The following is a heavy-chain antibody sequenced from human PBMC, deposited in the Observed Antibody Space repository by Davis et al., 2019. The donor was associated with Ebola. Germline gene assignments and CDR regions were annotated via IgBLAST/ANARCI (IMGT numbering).Heavy chain of an antibody. J-gene: IGHJ4*02. Sequence: MPSETLSLTCAISGDSVSSNSAAWNWIRQSPSRGLEWLGRTYYRSKWFVDYEVSVKSRITINPDTSKNQFSLQLTSVTPEDTAVYYCARDPPYDQGYDFWGQGTLVTVSS. CDR2: TYYRSKWFV. CDR1: GDSVSSNSAA. D-gene: IGHD3-16*01. V-gene: IGHV6-1*01. CDR3: ARDPPYDQGYDF.